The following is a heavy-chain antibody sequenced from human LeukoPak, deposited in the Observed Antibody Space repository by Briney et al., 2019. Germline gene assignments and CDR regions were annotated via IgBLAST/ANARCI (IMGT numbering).Heavy chain of an antibody. CDR2: ITTSGGST. D-gene: IGHD3-10*01. Sequence: DPGGSLRLSCAASGFTFSSYAMSWVSQAPGEGLEWVSSITTSGGSTYYADSVKGRFTISRDNAKNTLYLQMNSLRAEDTAVYYCAKDHYVSGRYDAFDIWGQGTMVTVSS. V-gene: IGHV3-23*01. J-gene: IGHJ3*02. CDR1: GFTFSSYA. CDR3: AKDHYVSGRYDAFDI.